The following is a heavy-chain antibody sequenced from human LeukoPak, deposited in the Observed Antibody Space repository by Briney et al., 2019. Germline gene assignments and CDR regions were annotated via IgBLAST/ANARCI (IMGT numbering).Heavy chain of an antibody. CDR2: ISSSSSYI. Sequence: PGGSLRLSCAASGFTFSSYSMNWVRQAPGKGLEWVSSISSSSSYIYYADSVKGRFTISRDNAKNSLYLQMNSLRAEDTAVYYCARESAPYYYARRHFDYWGQGTLVTVSS. J-gene: IGHJ4*02. V-gene: IGHV3-21*01. CDR3: ARESAPYYYARRHFDY. CDR1: GFTFSSYS. D-gene: IGHD3-22*01.